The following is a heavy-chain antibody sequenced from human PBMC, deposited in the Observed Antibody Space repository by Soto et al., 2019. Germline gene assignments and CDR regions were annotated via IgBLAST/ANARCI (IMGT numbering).Heavy chain of an antibody. J-gene: IGHJ5*02. CDR1: GGSISSYY. D-gene: IGHD2-8*01. V-gene: IGHV4-59*08. Sequence: SETLSLTCTVSGGSISSYYWSWIRQPPGKGLEWIGYIYYSGSTNYNPSLKSRVTISVDTSKNQFSLKLSSVTAADTAVYYWARHPYLSTFDAWGQGTVVNVSS. CDR2: IYYSGST. CDR3: ARHPYLSTFDA.